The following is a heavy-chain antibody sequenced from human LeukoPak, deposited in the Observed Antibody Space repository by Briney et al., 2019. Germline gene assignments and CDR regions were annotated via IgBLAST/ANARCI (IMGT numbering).Heavy chain of an antibody. CDR3: AKGTHSGGYYGGLDY. J-gene: IGHJ4*02. Sequence: PGGSLRLSCAASGFTFSSYAMSWVRQAPGKGLEWVSAISGSGGSTYYADSVKGRFTISRDNSKNTLYLQMNSLRAEDTAVYYCAKGTHSGGYYGGLDYWGQGTLVTVSS. CDR2: ISGSGGST. V-gene: IGHV3-23*01. CDR1: GFTFSSYA. D-gene: IGHD1-26*01.